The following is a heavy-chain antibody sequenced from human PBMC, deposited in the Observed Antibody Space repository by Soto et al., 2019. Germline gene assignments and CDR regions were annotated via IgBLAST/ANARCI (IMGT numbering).Heavy chain of an antibody. CDR2: IYYSGST. CDR3: ARDLWGYCGADCYPLDV. CDR1: GGSIGSYH. D-gene: IGHD2-21*02. J-gene: IGHJ6*02. V-gene: IGHV4-59*01. Sequence: SETLSLTCTVSGGSIGSYHWSWFRRPPGSGLEWIGYIYYSGSTNYNPSLESRVTISVDTSKNQFSLKLNSVTAADTAVYYCARDLWGYCGADCYPLDVWGQGTTVTVS.